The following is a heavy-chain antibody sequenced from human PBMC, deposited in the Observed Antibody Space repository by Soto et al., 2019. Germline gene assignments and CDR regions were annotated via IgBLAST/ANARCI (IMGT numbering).Heavy chain of an antibody. Sequence: QMQLVESGGGVVQPGTSLRLSCAASGFDFSSYGMHWVRQTPGKGLEWVAVLGFDGGGRYYADSVKGRFTISRDNSKKMLYLQMDSLRAEDAALYYCGREPVGPEYDMAVWGQGTTVTVSS. CDR3: GREPVGPEYDMAV. CDR2: LGFDGGGR. J-gene: IGHJ6*02. CDR1: GFDFSSYG. V-gene: IGHV3-33*01. D-gene: IGHD1-26*01.